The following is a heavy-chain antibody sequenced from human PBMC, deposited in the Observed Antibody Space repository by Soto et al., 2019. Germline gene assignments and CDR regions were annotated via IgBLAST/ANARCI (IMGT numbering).Heavy chain of an antibody. J-gene: IGHJ4*02. CDR2: ISGGGDIT. D-gene: IGHD1-1*01. CDR1: GFTFINFI. V-gene: IGHV3-23*01. CDR3: AKDGYGKADY. Sequence: PGGSLRLSCAASGFTFINFIMAWVRQAPGKGLECVATISGGGDITYYAVSVRGRFAISRDNSKDTMYLEMNRLRADDTAVYYRAKDGYGKADYWGQGTMVTVSS.